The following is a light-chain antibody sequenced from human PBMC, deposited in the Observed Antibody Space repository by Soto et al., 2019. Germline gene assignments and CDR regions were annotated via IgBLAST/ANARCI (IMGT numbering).Light chain of an antibody. J-gene: IGKJ5*01. CDR2: KAS. CDR1: QNITNN. Sequence: DIQMTQSPSSLSASIGDRVTITCQASQNITNNLSWYQQKAGKAPNLLIYKASRLESGVPSRFSGSGSGTEFTLTISGLLPEDFATYHCQQLNTLPFTFGQGTRLENK. V-gene: IGKV1-17*01. CDR3: QQLNTLPFT.